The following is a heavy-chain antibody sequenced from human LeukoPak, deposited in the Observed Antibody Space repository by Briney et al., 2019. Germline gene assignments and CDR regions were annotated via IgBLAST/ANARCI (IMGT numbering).Heavy chain of an antibody. CDR2: IYSSGNT. CDR3: ARGPRSSDWYSVDY. V-gene: IGHV4-4*07. D-gene: IGHD6-19*01. CDR1: GGSITSYY. J-gene: IGHJ4*02. Sequence: PSETLSLTCIVSGGSITSYYWSWIRQPAGKGLEWIGRIYSSGNTNYNPSLKSRVTMSVDTSKNQFSLNLSSVTAADTAVYYCARGPRSSDWYSVDYWGQGTLVTVSS.